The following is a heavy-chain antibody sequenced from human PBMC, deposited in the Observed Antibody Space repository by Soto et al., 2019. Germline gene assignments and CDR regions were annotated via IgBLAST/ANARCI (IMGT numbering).Heavy chain of an antibody. CDR1: GGSISSSSYY. Sequence: SETLSLTCTVSGGSISSSSYYWGWIRQPPGKGLEWIGSIYYSGSTYYNPSLKSRVTISVDTSKNQFSLKLSSVTAADTAVYYCASRATDRYTYGPFDYWGQGTLVTVSS. CDR3: ASRATDRYTYGPFDY. V-gene: IGHV4-39*01. J-gene: IGHJ4*02. CDR2: IYYSGST. D-gene: IGHD3-16*02.